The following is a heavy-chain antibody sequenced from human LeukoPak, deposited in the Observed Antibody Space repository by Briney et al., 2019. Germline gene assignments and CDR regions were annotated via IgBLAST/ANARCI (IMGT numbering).Heavy chain of an antibody. V-gene: IGHV3-23*01. J-gene: IGHJ6*02. CDR1: GITFSSYA. D-gene: IGHD6-6*01. CDR3: AKDLSSPNYYYGMDV. Sequence: GGSLRLSCAASGITFSSYAMSWVRQAPGKGLAWVSSISGSGVSTYYADSVKGRFTISRDNSKNTLYLQMNSLRVEDTAVYYCAKDLSSPNYYYGMDVWGQGTTVTVSS. CDR2: ISGSGVST.